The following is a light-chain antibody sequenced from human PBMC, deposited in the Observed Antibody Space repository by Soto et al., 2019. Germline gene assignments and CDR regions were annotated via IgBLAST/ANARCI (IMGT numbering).Light chain of an antibody. V-gene: IGLV2-14*01. CDR1: SSDAGGYKH. Sequence: QSALTQPASVSGSPGQSITISCTETSSDAGGYKHVSWYQHHPGKASKLIIYEVSNRPSGVSNRFSGSKSGYTASLTISGLQAEDEADYYCNSQRGSGTRVFGTGTKVTVL. CDR3: NSQRGSGTRV. CDR2: EVS. J-gene: IGLJ1*01.